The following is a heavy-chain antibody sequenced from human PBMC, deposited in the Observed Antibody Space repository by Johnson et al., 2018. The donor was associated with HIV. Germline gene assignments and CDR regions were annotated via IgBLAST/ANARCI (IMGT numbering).Heavy chain of an antibody. CDR1: AFTFSSND. CDR3: AMERMGGFDI. D-gene: IGHD1-26*01. Sequence: MQLVESGGGLVQPGGSLRLSCGASAFTFSSNDMKWVRQAPGKGLVWVSRINSDGSSTSYADSVKGRFTISRDNAKNTLYLQMNSLRAEDTAVYYCAMERMGGFDIWGQGTMVTVSS. J-gene: IGHJ3*02. CDR2: INSDGSST. V-gene: IGHV3-74*02.